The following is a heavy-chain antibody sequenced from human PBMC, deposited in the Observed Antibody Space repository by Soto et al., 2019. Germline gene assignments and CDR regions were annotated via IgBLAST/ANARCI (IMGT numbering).Heavy chain of an antibody. CDR3: ARLYYNFWSGYYYYGMDV. CDR1: GGSISSSSYY. D-gene: IGHD3-3*01. Sequence: TSETLSVTCTVAGGSISSSSYYWGWIRQPPGKGLEWIGSIYYSGSTYYNPSLKSRVTISVDTSKNQFSLKLSSVTAADTAVYYCARLYYNFWSGYYYYGMDVWGQGTTVTVSS. V-gene: IGHV4-39*01. J-gene: IGHJ6*02. CDR2: IYYSGST.